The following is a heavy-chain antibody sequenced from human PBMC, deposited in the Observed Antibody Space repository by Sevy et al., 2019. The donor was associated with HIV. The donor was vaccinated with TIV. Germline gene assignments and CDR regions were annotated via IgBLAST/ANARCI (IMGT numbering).Heavy chain of an antibody. CDR3: ARVYHSSSWYFDY. CDR2: IYHSEST. J-gene: IGHJ4*02. V-gene: IGHV4-30-2*01. Sequence: SETLSLTCAVSGGSISSGGYSWSWIRQPPGKGLEWIGYIYHSESTYYNPSLKSRVTISVDRSKNQFSLKLSSVTAADTAVYYCARVYHSSSWYFDYWGQGTLVTVSS. D-gene: IGHD6-13*01. CDR1: GGSISSGGYS.